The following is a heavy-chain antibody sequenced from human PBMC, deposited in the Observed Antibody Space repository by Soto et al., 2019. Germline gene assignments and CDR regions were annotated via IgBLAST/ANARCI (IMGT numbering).Heavy chain of an antibody. V-gene: IGHV4-34*01. CDR1: GGSFSGYY. Sequence: SETLSLTCAVYGGSFSGYYWTWIRQPPGKGLEWIGEITHSGSTNYNPSLKSRVSITVDTSKDQFSLKLSSVTAADTAVYYCARRKRTSTIFGVVSWFDPWGQGTLVTVSS. J-gene: IGHJ5*02. CDR2: ITHSGST. D-gene: IGHD3-3*01. CDR3: ARRKRTSTIFGVVSWFDP.